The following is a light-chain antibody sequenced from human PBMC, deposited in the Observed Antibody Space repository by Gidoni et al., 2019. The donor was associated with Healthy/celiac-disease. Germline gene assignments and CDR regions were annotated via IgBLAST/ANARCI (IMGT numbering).Light chain of an antibody. CDR3: SAYTSSSTLV. Sequence: QSALTQPASVSGSPGQSITISCTGTSSDVGGYNYVSWYQQHPGKAPKLMIYDVSNRPSEASTRFSGSKSGNTASPTISGLQAEDEADYYCSAYTSSSTLVFGGGTKLTVL. V-gene: IGLV2-14*01. CDR2: DVS. J-gene: IGLJ2*01. CDR1: SSDVGGYNY.